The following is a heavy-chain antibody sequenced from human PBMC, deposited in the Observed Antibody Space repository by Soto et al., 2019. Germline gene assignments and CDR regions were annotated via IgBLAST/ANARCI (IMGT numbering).Heavy chain of an antibody. CDR2: ISSTTNYI. J-gene: IGHJ4*02. Sequence: PGGSLKRYCAASGFTFTRYSMNWVRQAPGKGLEWVSSISSTTNYIYYGDSMKGRFTISRDNAKNSLYLEMNSLRAEDTAVYYCARESEDLTSNFDYWGQGTLVTVS. CDR3: ARESEDLTSNFDY. CDR1: GFTFTRYS. V-gene: IGHV3-21*06.